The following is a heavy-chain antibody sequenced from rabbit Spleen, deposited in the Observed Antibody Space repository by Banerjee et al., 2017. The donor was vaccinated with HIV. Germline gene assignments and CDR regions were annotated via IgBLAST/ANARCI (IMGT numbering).Heavy chain of an antibody. CDR3: ARDAGTSFSTYGMDL. D-gene: IGHD8-1*01. Sequence: QEQLEESGGDLVKPGASLTLTCIASGVSFSSSYYMCWVRQAPGKGLEWIVCIDTGSSGFTYFASWAKGRFTISKTSSTTVTLQMTSLTAADTATYFCARDAGTSFSTYGMDLWGQGTLVTVS. V-gene: IGHV1S45*01. CDR2: IDTGSSGFT. J-gene: IGHJ6*01. CDR1: GVSFSSSYY.